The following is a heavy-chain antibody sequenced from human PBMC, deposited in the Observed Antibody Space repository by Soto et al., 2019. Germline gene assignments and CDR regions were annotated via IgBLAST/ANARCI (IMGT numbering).Heavy chain of an antibody. CDR3: AKVSRKGSAIDFDY. V-gene: IGHV1-8*01. CDR1: GYTFSNYD. CDR2: VNPNNGDT. Sequence: QVQLVQSRAELKKPAASVKVSCKASGYTFSNYDMNWVRQATGQGPEWIGWVNPNNGDTGYAQKFQGRVTLTTDISTTTAYMELTSLRSEDTAIYYCAKVSRKGSAIDFDYWGQGTLITVSS. D-gene: IGHD3-10*01. J-gene: IGHJ4*02.